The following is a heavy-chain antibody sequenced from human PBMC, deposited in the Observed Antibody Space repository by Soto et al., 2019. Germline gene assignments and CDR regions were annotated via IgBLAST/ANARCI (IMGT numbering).Heavy chain of an antibody. J-gene: IGHJ6*02. D-gene: IGHD1-1*01. CDR1: GFTFSSYS. CDR2: ISSSSSYI. Sequence: RGSLRLSCAASGFTFSSYSMNWVRQAPGKGLEWVSSISSSSSYIYYADSVKGRFTISRDNAKNSLYLQMNSLRAEDTAVYYCARDVDGGYVNYYYYGMDVWGQGTTVTVSS. V-gene: IGHV3-21*01. CDR3: ARDVDGGYVNYYYYGMDV.